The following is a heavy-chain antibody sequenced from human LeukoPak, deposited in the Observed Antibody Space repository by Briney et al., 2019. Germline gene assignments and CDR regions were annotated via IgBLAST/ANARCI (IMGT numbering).Heavy chain of an antibody. J-gene: IGHJ4*02. Sequence: GGSLRLSCAASGFTFSSYGMHWVRQAPGKGLEWVAVISYDGSNKYYADSVKGRFTISRDNSKNTLYLQMNSLRAEDTAVYYCARDMGYWGQGTLVTVSS. CDR3: ARDMGY. CDR2: ISYDGSNK. V-gene: IGHV3-30*03. CDR1: GFTFSSYG.